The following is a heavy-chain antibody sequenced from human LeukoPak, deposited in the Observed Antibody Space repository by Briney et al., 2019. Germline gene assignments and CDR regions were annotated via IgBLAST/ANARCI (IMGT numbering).Heavy chain of an antibody. Sequence: SETLSLTCAVYGGSFSGYYWRWIRPPPGKGLEWIGEINHSGSTNYNPSLKSRVTISVDTCKNQFSLKLSSGTAADTAVYYCARGSVPTIWGQGTLVTVSS. J-gene: IGHJ4*02. CDR1: GGSFSGYY. V-gene: IGHV4-34*01. CDR2: INHSGST. D-gene: IGHD1-1*01. CDR3: ARGSVPTI.